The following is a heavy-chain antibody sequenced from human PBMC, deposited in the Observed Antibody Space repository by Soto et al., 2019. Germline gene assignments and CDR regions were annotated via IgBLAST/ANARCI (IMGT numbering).Heavy chain of an antibody. D-gene: IGHD1-26*01. CDR1: GLTFSSFV. Sequence: EVQLLESGGGLVQPGGSLRLSCAASGLTFSSFVMSWVRQAPGKGPEWVSAIVSSGATTYYADSVKGRFTISRDNSKNTLYLQMNSLRGEDTAVYYCAKLYVGSADYWGQGALVTVSS. V-gene: IGHV3-23*01. J-gene: IGHJ4*02. CDR2: IVSSGATT. CDR3: AKLYVGSADY.